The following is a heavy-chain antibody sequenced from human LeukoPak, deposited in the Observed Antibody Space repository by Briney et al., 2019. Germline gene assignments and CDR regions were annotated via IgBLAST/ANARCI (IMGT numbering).Heavy chain of an antibody. D-gene: IGHD3-10*01. CDR3: AGVPAGGGGGYYFDY. J-gene: IGHJ4*02. V-gene: IGHV1-18*01. CDR2: ISAYNGNT. CDR1: GYTFTSYG. Sequence: ASVKVSCKASGYTFTSYGISWVRQAPGQGLEWMGWISAYNGNTNYAQKLQGRVTMTTDTSTSTAYMELRSLRSDDTAVYYCAGVPAGGGGGYYFDYWGQGTLVTVSS.